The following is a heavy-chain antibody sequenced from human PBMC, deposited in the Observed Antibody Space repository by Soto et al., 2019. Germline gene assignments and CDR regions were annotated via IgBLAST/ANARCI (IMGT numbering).Heavy chain of an antibody. D-gene: IGHD1-1*01. J-gene: IGHJ6*01. V-gene: IGHV1-69*05. CDR3: AIVKDRQQLGGNSSYMRDV. CDR1: GGTFRTSA. Sequence: QVQLVQSGAEVKTPGSSVKVSCKTSGGTFRTSAISGVRQAPGQGLEWMGGIMPVFPTPDYAQTFQGRGNVRSDDSIGNAYSELSSSRSEATTVYYCAIVKDRQQLGGNSSYMRDVWGQGTTVTVSS. CDR2: IMPVFPTP.